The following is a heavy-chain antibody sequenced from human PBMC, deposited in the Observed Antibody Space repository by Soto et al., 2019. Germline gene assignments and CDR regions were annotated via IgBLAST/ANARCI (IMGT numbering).Heavy chain of an antibody. CDR1: GFTFSNYC. CDR3: VRTSLVVAVATREDF. Sequence: EVQLVESGGGLVQPGESLRLSCAASGFTFSNYCMHWVRQAPGKGLVWVSRIDSDGSRITYADFVKGRFTISRDNAKNTVYLHMNSLTAADTAVYYCVRTSLVVAVATREDFWGQGTLVTVSS. J-gene: IGHJ4*02. CDR2: IDSDGSRI. V-gene: IGHV3-74*01. D-gene: IGHD2-15*01.